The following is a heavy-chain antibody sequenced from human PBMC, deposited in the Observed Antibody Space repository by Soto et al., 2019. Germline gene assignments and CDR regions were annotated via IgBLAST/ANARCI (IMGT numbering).Heavy chain of an antibody. CDR2: ICYDGSNE. J-gene: IGHJ3*02. V-gene: IGHV3-33*01. Sequence: PXGSLRLSIPASGFTFRSYCMHWVRQAPGKGLEWVSIICYDGSNEYYEDSVKGRFTISRDNSKNTLYLKMNYLSVEDTAVYYCARDRDDSSGYYGIFYAFDMWGQGTMVTVSS. CDR1: GFTFRSYC. D-gene: IGHD3-22*01. CDR3: ARDRDDSSGYYGIFYAFDM.